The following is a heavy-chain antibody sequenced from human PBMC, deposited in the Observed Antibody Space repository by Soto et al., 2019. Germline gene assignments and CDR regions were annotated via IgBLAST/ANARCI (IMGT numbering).Heavy chain of an antibody. CDR2: ISAYNGNT. Sequence: AAVMVSFKASGYTFTSYGISWLGQAPGQGLDWIGWISAYNGNTNYAQKLQGRVTMTTDTSTSTAYMELRSLRSDDTAVYYCASDKSIMYKWNYDRNAALDIWGQGTMVTLSS. J-gene: IGHJ3*02. CDR1: GYTFTSYG. D-gene: IGHD1-7*01. V-gene: IGHV1-18*04. CDR3: ASDKSIMYKWNYDRNAALDI.